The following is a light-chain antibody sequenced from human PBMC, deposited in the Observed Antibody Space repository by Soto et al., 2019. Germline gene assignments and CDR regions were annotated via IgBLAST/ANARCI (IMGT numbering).Light chain of an antibody. V-gene: IGKV3-20*01. CDR3: QRDGSSPYT. Sequence: ILLTQSPSTLSLSPGERATLSCRSSQSVRNNYLAWYRQQRPGQAPRLLIYGASGRATGIPDRFSGSGSGTDFTLTISRLAPDDFAVYYCQRDGSSPYTFGQGTKLEI. J-gene: IGKJ2*01. CDR1: QSVRNNY. CDR2: GAS.